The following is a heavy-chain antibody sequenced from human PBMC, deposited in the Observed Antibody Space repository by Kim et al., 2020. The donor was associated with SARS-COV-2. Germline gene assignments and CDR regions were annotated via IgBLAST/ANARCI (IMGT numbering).Heavy chain of an antibody. Sequence: GGSLRLSCATSGFSFGAFALSWVRQAPGGGLEWVASVNNNNNPYYADFVKGRFTVSRDYSQKTLHLQMDRLRAEDTAFYYCAKDHPSGGWPAFDSWGQGILVSVSP. V-gene: IGHV3-23*01. CDR2: VNNNNNP. CDR1: GFSFGAFA. D-gene: IGHD6-19*01. CDR3: AKDHPSGGWPAFDS. J-gene: IGHJ5*01.